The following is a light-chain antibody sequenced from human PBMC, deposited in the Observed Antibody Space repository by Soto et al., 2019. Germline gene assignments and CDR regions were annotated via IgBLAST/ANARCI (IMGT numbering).Light chain of an antibody. V-gene: IGKV3-20*01. CDR2: GAS. Sequence: EIVWTQSPGTLSLSPGERATLSCMASQSVSSSYLAWYQQKPGQAPRLLIYGASSRATGIPDRFSGSGSGTDFTLTISRLEPEDFAVYYCQQYGSSPQTFGQGTKVEIK. CDR3: QQYGSSPQT. J-gene: IGKJ1*01. CDR1: QSVSSSY.